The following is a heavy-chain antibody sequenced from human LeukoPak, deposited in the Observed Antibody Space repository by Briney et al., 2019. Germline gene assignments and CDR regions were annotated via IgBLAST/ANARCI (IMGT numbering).Heavy chain of an antibody. CDR2: I. J-gene: IGHJ4*02. D-gene: IGHD5-12*01. CDR1: GFTFSTYG. Sequence: SGGSLRLSCAASGFTFSTYGMSWFRQAPGKGLEWLSYINYADSVKGRFTSSRDNAKNSLYLQMNSLRAEDTAVYYCAKSRIGFSGQTDHWGQGTLVTVSS. CDR3: AKSRIGFSGQTDH. V-gene: IGHV3-48*04.